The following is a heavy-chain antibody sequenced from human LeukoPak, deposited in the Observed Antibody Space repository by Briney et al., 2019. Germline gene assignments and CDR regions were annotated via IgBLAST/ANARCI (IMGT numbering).Heavy chain of an antibody. J-gene: IGHJ6*03. CDR2: IYYSGST. V-gene: IGHV4-59*01. CDR1: GGSISSYY. D-gene: IGHD5-12*01. CDR3: ARDRGSGYDWGWGYYYYYMDV. Sequence: PSETLSLTCTVSGGSISSYYWSWIRQPPGKGLEWIGYIYYSGSTNYNPSLKSRVTISVDTSKNQFSLKLSSVTAADTAVYYCARDRGSGYDWGWGYYYYYMDVWGKGTTVTVSS.